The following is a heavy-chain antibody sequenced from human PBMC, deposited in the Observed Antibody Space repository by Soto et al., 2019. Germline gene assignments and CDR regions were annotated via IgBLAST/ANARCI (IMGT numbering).Heavy chain of an antibody. CDR3: ARGMTTVTTYDY. J-gene: IGHJ4*02. Sequence: PSETLSLTCAVSGGSISSGGYSWSWIRQPPGKGLEWIGYIYHSGSTYYNPSLKSRVTISVDRSKNQFSLNLSSVTAADTAVYDCARGMTTVTTYDYWGQGTLVTVSS. V-gene: IGHV4-30-2*01. CDR2: IYHSGST. D-gene: IGHD4-4*01. CDR1: GGSISSGGYS.